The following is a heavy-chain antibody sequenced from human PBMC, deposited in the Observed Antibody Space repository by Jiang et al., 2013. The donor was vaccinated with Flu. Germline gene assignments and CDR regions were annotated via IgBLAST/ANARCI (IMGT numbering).Heavy chain of an antibody. J-gene: IGHJ6*02. CDR2: INAGNGNT. CDR1: GYTFTSYA. V-gene: IGHV1-3*01. CDR3: ATTLVVPAAMFYRYYYYGMDV. Sequence: GAEVKKPGASVKVSCKASGYTFTSYAMHWVRQAPGQRLEWMGWINAGNGNTKYSQKFQGRVTITRDTSASTAYMELSSLRSEDTAVYYCATTLVVPAAMFYRYYYYGMDVWGQGTTVTVSS. D-gene: IGHD2-2*01.